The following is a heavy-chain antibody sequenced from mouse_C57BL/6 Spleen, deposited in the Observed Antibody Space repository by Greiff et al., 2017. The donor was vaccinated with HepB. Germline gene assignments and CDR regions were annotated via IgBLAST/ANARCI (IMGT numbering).Heavy chain of an antibody. CDR1: GYTFTDYN. D-gene: IGHD1-1*01. CDR2: INPNNGGT. J-gene: IGHJ4*01. CDR3: ARSLDYYGSTYYAMDY. V-gene: IGHV1-18*01. Sequence: DVQLQESGPELVKPGASVKIPCKASGYTFTDYNMDWVKQSHGKSLEWIGDINPNNGGTIYNQKFKGKATLTVDKSSSTAYMELRSLTSEDTAVYYCARSLDYYGSTYYAMDYWGQGTSVTVSS.